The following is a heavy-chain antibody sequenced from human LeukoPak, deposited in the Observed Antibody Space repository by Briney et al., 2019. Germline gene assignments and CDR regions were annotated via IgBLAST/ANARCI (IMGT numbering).Heavy chain of an antibody. V-gene: IGHV4-38-2*02. CDR3: ARGSLSVVTLDY. J-gene: IGHJ4*02. Sequence: SETLSLTCTVSGYSISSGYYWGWIRQPPGKGLEWIGSIYHSGSTYYNPSLKSRVTISVDTSKNQFSLKLSSVTAADTAVYYCARGSLSVVTLDYWGQGTLVTVSS. CDR2: IYHSGST. D-gene: IGHD4-23*01. CDR1: GYSISSGYY.